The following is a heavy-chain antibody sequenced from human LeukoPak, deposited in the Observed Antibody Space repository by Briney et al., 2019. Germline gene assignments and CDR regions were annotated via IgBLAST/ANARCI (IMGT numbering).Heavy chain of an antibody. CDR2: INPNSGGT. J-gene: IGHJ4*02. Sequence: GASVKVSCNASGYTFSSYGISWVRQAPGQGLEWMGWINPNSGGTNYAQKFQGRVTMTRDTSISTAYMELSRLRSDDTAVYYCARGVVVPEIDYWGQGTLVTVSS. D-gene: IGHD2-2*01. CDR1: GYTFSSYG. V-gene: IGHV1-2*02. CDR3: ARGVVVPEIDY.